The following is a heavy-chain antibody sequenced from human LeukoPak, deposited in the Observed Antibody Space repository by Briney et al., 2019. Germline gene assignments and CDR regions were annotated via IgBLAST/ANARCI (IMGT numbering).Heavy chain of an antibody. D-gene: IGHD3-3*01. Sequence: GGSLRLSCAASGFTFSDYNMQWIRQAPGKGLEWISYISSRGGTIFYADSVKGRFTISRDNAENSLFLQLNSLRPEETAVYYCARDGIRSFGLITKHDYWGQGTLVTVSS. J-gene: IGHJ4*02. V-gene: IGHV3-11*04. CDR1: GFTFSDYN. CDR3: ARDGIRSFGLITKHDY. CDR2: ISSRGGTI.